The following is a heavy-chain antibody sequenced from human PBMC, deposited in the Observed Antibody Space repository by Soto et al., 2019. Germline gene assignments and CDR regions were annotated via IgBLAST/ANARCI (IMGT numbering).Heavy chain of an antibody. V-gene: IGHV4-4*07. Sequence: SETLSLTCTVSGASISGYYWSWIRKSAGKGLEWIGRIYATGTTDYNPSLKSRVMMSVDTSKKQFSLKLRSVTAADTAVYYCVRDGTKTLRDWFEPWGQGISVTVSS. CDR3: VRDGTKTLRDWFEP. J-gene: IGHJ5*02. CDR2: IYATGTT. D-gene: IGHD1-1*01. CDR1: GASISGYY.